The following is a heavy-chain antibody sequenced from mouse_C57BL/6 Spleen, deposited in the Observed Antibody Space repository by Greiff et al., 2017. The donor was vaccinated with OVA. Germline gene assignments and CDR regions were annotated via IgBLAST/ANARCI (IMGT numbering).Heavy chain of an antibody. V-gene: IGHV1-76*01. D-gene: IGHD1-1*01. CDR3: ARSPLLFYAMDY. Sequence: QVHLQQSGAELVRPGASVKLSCKASGYTFTDYYINWVKQRPGQGLEWIARIYPGSGNTYYNEKFKGKATLTAEKSSSTAYMQLSSLTSEDSAVYFCARSPLLFYAMDYWGQGTSVTVSS. CDR1: GYTFTDYY. CDR2: IYPGSGNT. J-gene: IGHJ4*01.